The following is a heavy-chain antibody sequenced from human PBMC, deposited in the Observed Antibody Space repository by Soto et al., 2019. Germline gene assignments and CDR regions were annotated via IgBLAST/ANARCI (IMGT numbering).Heavy chain of an antibody. CDR2: IYYSGST. V-gene: IGHV4-31*03. D-gene: IGHD5-18*01. Sequence: SETLSLTCTVSVGSIISGGYYWSWIRQHPGKGLEWIGYIYYSGSTYYNPSLKSRVTISVDTSKNQFSLKLSSVTAADTAVYYCAREGSYGPFDYWGQGTLVTVSS. CDR1: VGSIISGGYY. J-gene: IGHJ4*02. CDR3: AREGSYGPFDY.